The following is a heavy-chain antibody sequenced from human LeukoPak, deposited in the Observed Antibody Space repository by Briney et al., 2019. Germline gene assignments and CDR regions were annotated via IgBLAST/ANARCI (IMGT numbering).Heavy chain of an antibody. CDR1: GFSFSSYA. J-gene: IGHJ6*02. D-gene: IGHD1-26*01. Sequence: GGSLRLSCAASGFSFSSYAMSWVRQAPGKGLEWVSSISGSGGSTYYADSMKGRFTISRDNSKNTLHLHMNSLRAEDTAVYYCALISGSLSYYGLDVWGQGTTVTVSS. V-gene: IGHV3-23*01. CDR3: ALISGSLSYYGLDV. CDR2: ISGSGGST.